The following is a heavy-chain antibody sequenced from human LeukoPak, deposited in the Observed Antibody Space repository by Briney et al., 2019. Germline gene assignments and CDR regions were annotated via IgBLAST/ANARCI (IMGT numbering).Heavy chain of an antibody. Sequence: PSETLSLTCTVSGGSTTSHHWSWIRQPPGKGLEWIAYIDKSGSTNYNPSLKSRAAISIDTSKNQFSLKLSSVAAADTAVYYCARGGVIRSGYWGLDRGYYFESWGQGALVTVSS. V-gene: IGHV4-59*11. J-gene: IGHJ4*02. CDR3: ARGGVIRSGYWGLDRGYYFES. CDR2: IDKSGST. CDR1: GGSTTSHH. D-gene: IGHD3-3*01.